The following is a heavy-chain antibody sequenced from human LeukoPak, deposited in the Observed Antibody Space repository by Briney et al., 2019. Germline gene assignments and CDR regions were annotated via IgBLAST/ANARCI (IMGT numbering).Heavy chain of an antibody. CDR1: GYTFTSYY. D-gene: IGHD3-22*01. CDR2: FNPSGGST. V-gene: IGHV1-46*01. J-gene: IGHJ4*02. Sequence: ASVKVSCKASGYTFTSYYMHWVRQAPGQGLGWMGIFNPSGGSTSYAQKFQGRVTMTRDTSTSTVYMELSSLRAEDTAVYDCARDQDRFDYWGQGTLVTVSS. CDR3: ARDQDRFDY.